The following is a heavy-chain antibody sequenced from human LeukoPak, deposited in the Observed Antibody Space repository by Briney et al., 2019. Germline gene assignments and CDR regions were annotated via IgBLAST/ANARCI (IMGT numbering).Heavy chain of an antibody. Sequence: PGGSLRLSCAASGFTFSSYSMNWVRQAPGKGLEWVSSISSSSSYIYYADSVKGRFTISRDNAKNSLYLQMNSLRAEDTAVYYCARMESVRPRAKDAFDIWGQGTMVTVSS. D-gene: IGHD3-10*01. CDR2: ISSSSSYI. J-gene: IGHJ3*02. CDR1: GFTFSSYS. V-gene: IGHV3-21*01. CDR3: ARMESVRPRAKDAFDI.